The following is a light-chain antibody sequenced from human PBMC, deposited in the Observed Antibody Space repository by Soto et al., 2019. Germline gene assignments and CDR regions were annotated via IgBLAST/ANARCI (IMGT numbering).Light chain of an antibody. Sequence: IMMTQKQATLSLSPEERATLSCRAGQNIRSYLAWYQQKSGQAPRLLIHDASNRAPGTPARFSGSGSGTDFTLTISSLEPEDSAVYYCQQRYNWLTFGGGTKVDIK. CDR3: QQRYNWLT. J-gene: IGKJ4*01. CDR2: DAS. CDR1: QNIRSY. V-gene: IGKV3-11*01.